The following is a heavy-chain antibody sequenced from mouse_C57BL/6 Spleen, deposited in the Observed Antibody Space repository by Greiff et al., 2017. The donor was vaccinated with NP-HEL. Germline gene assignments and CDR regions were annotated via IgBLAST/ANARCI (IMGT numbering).Heavy chain of an antibody. CDR3: AREEGMVTSWFAY. CDR2: IYPRSGNT. D-gene: IGHD2-2*01. V-gene: IGHV1-81*01. J-gene: IGHJ3*01. Sequence: QVQLQQSGAELARPGASVKLSCKASGYTFTSYGISWVKQRTGQGLEWIGEIYPRSGNTYYNEKFKGKATLTADKSSSTAYMELRSLTSEDSAVYFCAREEGMVTSWFAYWGQGTLVTVSA. CDR1: GYTFTSYG.